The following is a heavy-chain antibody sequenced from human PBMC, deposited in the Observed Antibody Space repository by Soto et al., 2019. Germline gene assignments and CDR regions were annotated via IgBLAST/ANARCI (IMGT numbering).Heavy chain of an antibody. CDR1: GGHIRGISYC. CDR2: IYYSGST. D-gene: IGHD1-1*01. CDR3: ARLGLELLDY. J-gene: IGHJ4*02. Sequence: PSEPKSLTNTVSGGHIRGISYCWGWIRQPPGKGLERIGSIYYSGSTYYNPSLKSRVTISVDTSKNQFSLKLSSVTAADTAVYYCARLGLELLDYWGQGTLVTVSS. V-gene: IGHV4-39*01.